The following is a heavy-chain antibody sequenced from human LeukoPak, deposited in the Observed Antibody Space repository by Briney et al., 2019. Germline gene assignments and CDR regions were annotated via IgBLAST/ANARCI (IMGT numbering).Heavy chain of an antibody. Sequence: GASVKVSRKASGYTFTSYDINWVRQATGQGLEWMGWMNPNSGNTGYAQKFQGRVTMTRNTSISTAYMELSSLRSEDTAVYYCARTRGVAARRAWFDPWGQGTLVTVSS. CDR3: ARTRGVAARRAWFDP. V-gene: IGHV1-8*01. CDR2: MNPNSGNT. CDR1: GYTFTSYD. D-gene: IGHD6-6*01. J-gene: IGHJ5*02.